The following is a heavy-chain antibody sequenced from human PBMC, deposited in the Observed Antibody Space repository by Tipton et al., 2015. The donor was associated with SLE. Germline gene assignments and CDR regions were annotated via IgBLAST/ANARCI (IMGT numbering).Heavy chain of an antibody. Sequence: GLVKPSETLSLTCTVSGYSISSGYYWGWIRQPPGKGLEWIGSIYHSGSTYYNPSLKSRVTISVDTSKNQFSLKLSSVTAADTAVYYCARQTRPPLWDSSGLNWFDPWGQGTLVTVSS. V-gene: IGHV4-38-2*02. CDR2: IYHSGST. CDR3: ARQTRPPLWDSSGLNWFDP. D-gene: IGHD3-22*01. CDR1: GYSISSGYY. J-gene: IGHJ5*02.